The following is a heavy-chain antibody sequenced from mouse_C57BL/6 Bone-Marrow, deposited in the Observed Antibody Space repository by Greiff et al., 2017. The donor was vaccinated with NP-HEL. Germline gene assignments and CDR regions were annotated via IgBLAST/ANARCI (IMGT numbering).Heavy chain of an antibody. CDR3: ARRLRVYAMDY. D-gene: IGHD1-1*01. J-gene: IGHJ4*01. V-gene: IGHV1-19*01. Sequence: VQLQQSGPVLVKPGASVKMSCKASGYTFTDYYMNWVKQSHGKSLEWIGVINPYNGGTSYNQKFKGKATLTVDKSSSTAYMELNSLTSEDSAVYYCARRLRVYAMDYWGQGTSVTVAS. CDR1: GYTFTDYY. CDR2: INPYNGGT.